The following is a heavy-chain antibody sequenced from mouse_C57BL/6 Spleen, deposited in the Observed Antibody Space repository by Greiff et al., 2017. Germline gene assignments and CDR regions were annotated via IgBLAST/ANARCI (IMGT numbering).Heavy chain of an antibody. CDR2: IYPGDGDT. CDR1: GYAFSSSW. CDR3: ARDYGSSYLLGAMDY. V-gene: IGHV1-82*01. D-gene: IGHD1-1*01. Sequence: QVQLQQSGPELVKPGASVKISCKASGYAFSSSWMNWVKQRPGKGLEWIGRIYPGDGDTNYNGKFKGKATLTADKSSSTAYMQLSSLTSEDSAVYFCARDYGSSYLLGAMDYWGQGTSVTVSS. J-gene: IGHJ4*01.